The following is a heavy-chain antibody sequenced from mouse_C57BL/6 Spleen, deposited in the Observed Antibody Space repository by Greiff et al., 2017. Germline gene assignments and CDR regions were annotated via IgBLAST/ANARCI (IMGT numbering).Heavy chain of an antibody. CDR2: IYPRSGNT. V-gene: IGHV1-81*01. CDR1: GYTFTSYG. CDR3: ARSTVVAPGFDY. Sequence: VQLQQSGAELARPGASVKLSCKASGYTFTSYGISWVKQRTGQGLEWIGEIYPRSGNTYYNEKFKGKATLTADKSSSTAYMELRSLTSEDSAVYFCARSTVVAPGFDYWGQGTTLTVSS. D-gene: IGHD1-1*01. J-gene: IGHJ2*01.